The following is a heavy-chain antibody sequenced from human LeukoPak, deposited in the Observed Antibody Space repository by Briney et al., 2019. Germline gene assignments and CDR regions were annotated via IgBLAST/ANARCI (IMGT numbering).Heavy chain of an antibody. J-gene: IGHJ4*02. CDR2: ISGGGSGT. Sequence: PGGSLRLSCAASGFTFSDYSMSWVRQAPGKGLEWVSGISGGGSGTYYADSVKGHFSNSRNNSKNTLYLQMNSLRAEDTAVYYCAKFDPRGMGTTNDVGYWGQGTLVTVSS. V-gene: IGHV3-23*01. CDR1: GFTFSDYS. CDR3: AKFDPRGMGTTNDVGY. D-gene: IGHD5-24*01.